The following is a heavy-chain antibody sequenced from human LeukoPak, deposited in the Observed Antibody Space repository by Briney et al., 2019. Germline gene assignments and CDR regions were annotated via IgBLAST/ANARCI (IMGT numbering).Heavy chain of an antibody. J-gene: IGHJ3*02. CDR1: GGSISSSSYY. CDR2: VHYSGSI. CDR3: ARDGPEAAFDI. Sequence: SETLSLTCTVSGGSISSSSYYWAWIRQPPGKGLEWIGSVHYSGSIYYNPSLKSRVTISVDTSKNQFSLKLSSVTAADTAVYYCARDGPEAAFDIWGQGTMVTVSS. V-gene: IGHV4-39*07. D-gene: IGHD1-14*01.